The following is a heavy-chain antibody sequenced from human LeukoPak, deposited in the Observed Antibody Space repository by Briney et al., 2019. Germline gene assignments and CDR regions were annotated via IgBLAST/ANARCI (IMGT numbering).Heavy chain of an antibody. D-gene: IGHD5-18*01. CDR3: ARWIQSAVQL. Sequence: PSETLSLTCAVYGGSFSGYYWSWIRQPPGKGLEWIGEINHSGSTNYNPSLKSRVTISVDTSKNQFSLKLSSVTAVDTAVYYCARWIQSAVQLWGQGTLVTVSS. J-gene: IGHJ4*02. CDR2: INHSGST. V-gene: IGHV4-34*01. CDR1: GGSFSGYY.